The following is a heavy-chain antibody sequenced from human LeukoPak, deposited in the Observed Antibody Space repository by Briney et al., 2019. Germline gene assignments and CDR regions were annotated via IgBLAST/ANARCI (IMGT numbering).Heavy chain of an antibody. CDR2: IYYSGST. J-gene: IGHJ5*02. CDR3: ARLEGYSYGFDP. CDR1: GGSISSYY. V-gene: IGHV4-59*08. D-gene: IGHD5-18*01. Sequence: SETLSLTCTVSGGSISSYYWSWIRQPPGKGLEWIGYIYYSGSTNYNPSLKSRVTISVDTSKNQFSLKLSSATAADTAVYYCARLEGYSYGFDPWGQGTLVTVSS.